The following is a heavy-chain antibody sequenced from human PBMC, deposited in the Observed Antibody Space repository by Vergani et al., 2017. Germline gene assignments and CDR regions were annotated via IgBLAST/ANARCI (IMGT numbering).Heavy chain of an antibody. J-gene: IGHJ5*02. CDR3: ARDGGGSYYGGTNWFDP. CDR2: ISGSGGST. Sequence: EVQLVESGGGLVKPGGSLRLSCAASGFTFSSYAMSWVRQAPGKGLEWVSAISGSGGSTDYADSVKGRFTISRDNSKNTLYLQMNSLRAEDTAVYYCARDGGGSYYGGTNWFDPWGQGTLVTVSS. CDR1: GFTFSSYA. V-gene: IGHV3-23*04. D-gene: IGHD1-26*01.